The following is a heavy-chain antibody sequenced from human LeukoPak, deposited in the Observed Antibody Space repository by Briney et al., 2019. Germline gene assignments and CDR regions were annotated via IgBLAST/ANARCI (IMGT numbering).Heavy chain of an antibody. Sequence: PGTLSHTRAVYVGSFFAYYWSCIRPPPGKGREWIGELNHSVSTNYHPSRKSRVTISVETPKNQFSRKLSSVTAADTAVYYCARGLRRWGVVVPAAIHFDYWGQGTLVTVSS. D-gene: IGHD2-2*01. V-gene: IGHV4-34*01. CDR1: VGSFFAYY. J-gene: IGHJ4*02. CDR3: ARGLRRWGVVVPAAIHFDY. CDR2: LNHSVST.